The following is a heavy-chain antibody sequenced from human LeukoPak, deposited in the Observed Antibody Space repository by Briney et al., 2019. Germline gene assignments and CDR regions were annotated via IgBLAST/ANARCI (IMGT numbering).Heavy chain of an antibody. Sequence: GGSLRLSCAASGFTFSSYWMHWVRQAPGKGLEWVAVISYDGSNKYYADSVKGRFTISRDNSKNTLYLQMNSLRAEDTAVYYCARSSGYSSGWGFDYWGQGTLVTVSS. CDR2: ISYDGSNK. D-gene: IGHD6-19*01. CDR3: ARSSGYSSGWGFDY. CDR1: GFTFSSYW. V-gene: IGHV3-30-3*01. J-gene: IGHJ4*02.